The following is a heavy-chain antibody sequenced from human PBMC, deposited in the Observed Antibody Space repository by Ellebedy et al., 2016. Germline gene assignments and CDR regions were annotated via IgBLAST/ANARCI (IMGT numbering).Heavy chain of an antibody. CDR3: ARGNTIPGPEPLDY. V-gene: IGHV3-66*01. Sequence: GESLKISCVVSGFSVSSNYLSWVRQAPGKGLEWVSVIYAGGSTFYADSVKGRFTISRDNSKNTLYLQMNRLRAEDTAMYYRARGNTIPGPEPLDYWGQGTLITVSS. D-gene: IGHD1-14*01. CDR2: IYAGGST. J-gene: IGHJ4*02. CDR1: GFSVSSNY.